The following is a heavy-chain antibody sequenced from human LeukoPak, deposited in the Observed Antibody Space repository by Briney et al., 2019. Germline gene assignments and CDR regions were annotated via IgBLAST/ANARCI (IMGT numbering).Heavy chain of an antibody. CDR1: GFTFGNFA. J-gene: IGHJ4*02. V-gene: IGHV3-23*01. CDR2: ITGSGGNS. D-gene: IGHD5-12*01. Sequence: GGSLRLSCEASGFTFGNFAMVWVRQVSGKGLEWVSGITGSGGNSYYANSVKGRFPIFRDNSKNMLFLQMNSLRAEDTAIYYCAKAEGHPWPSYCFDSLGRGTLVAVSS. CDR3: AKAEGHPWPSYCFDS.